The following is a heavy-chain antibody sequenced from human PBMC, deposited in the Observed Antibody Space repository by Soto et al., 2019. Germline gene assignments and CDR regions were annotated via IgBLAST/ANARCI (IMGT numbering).Heavy chain of an antibody. CDR1: GFTFSNYW. D-gene: IGHD6-19*01. V-gene: IGHV3-7*05. J-gene: IGHJ4*02. CDR2: IKQDGSEK. Sequence: GGSLRLSCAASGFTFSNYWMSWVRQAPGKGLEWVANIKQDGSEKYYVDSVKGRFTISRDNAKNSLYLQMNSLRAEDTAVYYCAREGSGISGWYFYYFDYWGQGTLVTVSS. CDR3: AREGSGISGWYFYYFDY.